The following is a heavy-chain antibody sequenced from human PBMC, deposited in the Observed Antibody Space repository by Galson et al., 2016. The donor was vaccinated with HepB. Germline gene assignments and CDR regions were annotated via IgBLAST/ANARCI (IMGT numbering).Heavy chain of an antibody. CDR2: ISTYNGNT. Sequence: QSGAEVKKPGASVKVSCKASGYSFSNYGITWVRQAPGQGLEWMGWISTYNGNTDYDQKLHGRLTLTTDASTTTAYLELRSLRFDDTAVYYCARGSTATTPLAYWGQGPLVTVSS. V-gene: IGHV1-18*01. CDR3: ARGSTATTPLAY. CDR1: GYSFSNYG. J-gene: IGHJ4*02. D-gene: IGHD4-11*01.